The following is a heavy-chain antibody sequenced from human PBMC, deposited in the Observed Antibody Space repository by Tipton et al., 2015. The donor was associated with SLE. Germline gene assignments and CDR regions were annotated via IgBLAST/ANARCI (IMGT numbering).Heavy chain of an antibody. CDR2: IYYSGST. V-gene: IGHV4-39*07. CDR3: ARMERAYGSLDY. D-gene: IGHD3-10*01. CDR1: VGSISSSSYY. J-gene: IGHJ4*02. Sequence: TLSLTCTVSVGSISSSSYYWGWIRQPPGKGLEWIGSIYYSGSTYYNPSLKSRVTISVDTSKNQFSLKLSSVTAADTAVYYCARMERAYGSLDYWGQGTLVTVSS.